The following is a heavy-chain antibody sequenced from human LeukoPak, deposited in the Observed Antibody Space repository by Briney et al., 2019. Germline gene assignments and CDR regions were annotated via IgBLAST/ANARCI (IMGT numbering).Heavy chain of an antibody. V-gene: IGHV3-53*01. CDR2: IYGGGRT. J-gene: IGHJ4*02. Sequence: GGSLRLSCAASGLSVSSNHMNWVRQAPGKGLEWVSVIYGGGRTYYTDSVRGRFSISRDNSKNTLYLQMNSLRVEDTAVYFCAGGVAVAGLDYWGQGTLVTVSS. D-gene: IGHD6-19*01. CDR3: AGGVAVAGLDY. CDR1: GLSVSSNH.